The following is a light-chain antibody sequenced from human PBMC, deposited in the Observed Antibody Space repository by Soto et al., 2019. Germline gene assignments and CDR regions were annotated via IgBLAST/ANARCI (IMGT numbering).Light chain of an antibody. V-gene: IGLV2-14*01. CDR1: RGDVGSHNF. Sequence: QSALTQPASVSGSPGPSFTLSCPGTRGDVGSHNFVSWHQQHPGKPPKFMIYGVNNRPSGVSIRFSGSKSGNTASRTISGLQAEDEADYYCSSYTSTNTWVFGGGTKLTVL. CDR2: GVN. CDR3: SSYTSTNTWV. J-gene: IGLJ3*02.